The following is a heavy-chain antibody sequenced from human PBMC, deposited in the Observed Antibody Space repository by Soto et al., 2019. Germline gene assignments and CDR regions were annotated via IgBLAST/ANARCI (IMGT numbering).Heavy chain of an antibody. CDR2: IYYSGST. CDR1: GYSISSSNW. V-gene: IGHV4-28*01. D-gene: IGHD3-9*01. J-gene: IGHJ3*02. CDR3: ARSSGYDILTGYPDAFDI. Sequence: SETLSLTCAVSGYSISSSNWWGWIRQPPGKGLEWIGYIYYSGSTYYNPSLKSRVTMSVDTSKNQFPLKLSSVTAVDTAVYYCARSSGYDILTGYPDAFDIWGQGTMVTVSS.